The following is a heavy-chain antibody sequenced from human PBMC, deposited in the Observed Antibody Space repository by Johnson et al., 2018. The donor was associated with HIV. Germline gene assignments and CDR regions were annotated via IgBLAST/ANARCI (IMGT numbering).Heavy chain of an antibody. J-gene: IGHJ3*02. D-gene: IGHD3-22*01. V-gene: IGHV3-33*03. CDR3: ARGDYYDSSGDYIDAFDI. CDR1: GFTFSSYG. Sequence: QVQLVESGGGVVQPGRSLRLSCAASGFTFSSYGMHWVRQAPGKGLEWVAVIKQDGSEKYYVDSVKGRFTMSRDNAKNSLYLQMNSLRAEDTAVYYCARGDYYDSSGDYIDAFDIWGQGTMVTVSS. CDR2: IKQDGSEK.